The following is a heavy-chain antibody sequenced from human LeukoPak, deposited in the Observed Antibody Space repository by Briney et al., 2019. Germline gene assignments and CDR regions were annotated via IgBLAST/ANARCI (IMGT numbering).Heavy chain of an antibody. CDR2: ISYDGSNK. V-gene: IGHV3-30-3*01. Sequence: GGSLRLSCAASGFTFSSYAMHWVRQAPGKGLEWVAVISYDGSNKYYADSVKGRFTISRDNSKNTLYLQMNSLRAEDTAVYYCASSSSWYERFDYWGQGTLVTVSS. J-gene: IGHJ4*02. D-gene: IGHD6-13*01. CDR3: ASSSSWYERFDY. CDR1: GFTFSSYA.